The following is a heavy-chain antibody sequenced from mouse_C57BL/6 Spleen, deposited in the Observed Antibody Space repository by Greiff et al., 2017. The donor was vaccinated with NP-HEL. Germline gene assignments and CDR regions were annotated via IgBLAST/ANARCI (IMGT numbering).Heavy chain of an antibody. CDR2: INPNYGTT. Sequence: VQLQQSGPELVKPGASVKISCKASGYSFTDYNMNWVKQSNGKSLEWIGVINPNYGTTSYNQKFKGKATLTVDQSSSTAYMQLNSLTSEDSAVYYCALIYYGNPYYAMDYWGQGTSVTVSS. V-gene: IGHV1-39*01. D-gene: IGHD2-1*01. CDR3: ALIYYGNPYYAMDY. J-gene: IGHJ4*01. CDR1: GYSFTDYN.